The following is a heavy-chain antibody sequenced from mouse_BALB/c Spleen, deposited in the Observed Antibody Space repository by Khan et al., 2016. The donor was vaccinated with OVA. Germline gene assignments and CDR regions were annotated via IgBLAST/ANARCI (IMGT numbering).Heavy chain of an antibody. CDR2: INTHSGVP. CDR3: ARGGAAYYRSDGGAMGY. D-gene: IGHD2-12*01. V-gene: IGHV9-4*02. Sequence: QVQLKQSGPELKKPGETVRISCKASGYTFTTAGIQWVQKMPGKGLKWIGWINTHSGVPKYAEDFKGRFACSLEIYVNTAFLMITNHKNEDTVTYLCARGGAAYYRSDGGAMGYWGQGNSDTVSS. J-gene: IGHJ4*01. CDR1: GYTFTTAG.